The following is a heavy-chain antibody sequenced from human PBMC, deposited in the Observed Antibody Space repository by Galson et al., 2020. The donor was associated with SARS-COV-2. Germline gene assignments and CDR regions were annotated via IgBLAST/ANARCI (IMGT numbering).Heavy chain of an antibody. J-gene: IGHJ4*02. Sequence: SGPTLVKPTETLTLTCNFSGFSLTTNGVGVGWIRQPPGKALEWLAVIYWDKRYNPSLRKRLTISEDTSKKQVVLTMTDMGPQDTATYYCAHSRQLGAAPSFDYWGQGALVTVSS. CDR2: IYWDK. CDR1: GFSLTTNGVG. V-gene: IGHV2-5*01. CDR3: AHSRQLGAAPSFDY. D-gene: IGHD6-6*01.